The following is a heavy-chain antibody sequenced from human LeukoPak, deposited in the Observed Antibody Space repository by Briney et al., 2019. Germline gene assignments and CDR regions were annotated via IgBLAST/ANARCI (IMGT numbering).Heavy chain of an antibody. CDR1: GGSISSSSYY. CDR2: IYYSGST. D-gene: IGHD1-26*01. CDR3: ARRRYSGSYLLGFDY. Sequence: SETLSLTCTVSGGSISSSSYYWGWIRQPPGKGLEWIGSIYYSGSTYYNPSLKSRVTISVDTSKNQFSLKLSSVTAADTAVYYCARRRYSGSYLLGFDYWGQGTLVTVSS. V-gene: IGHV4-39*01. J-gene: IGHJ4*02.